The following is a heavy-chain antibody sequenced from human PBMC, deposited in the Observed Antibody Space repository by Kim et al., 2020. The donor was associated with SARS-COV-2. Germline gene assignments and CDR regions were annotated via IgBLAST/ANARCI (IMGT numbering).Heavy chain of an antibody. D-gene: IGHD3-10*01. CDR3: ARGVLLWFGLFDY. Sequence: GGSLRLSCAASGFTFSDHYMDWVRQAPGKGLEWVGRTRNKANSYTTEYAASVKGRFTISRDDSKNSLYLQMNSLKTEDTAVYYCARGVLLWFGLFDYWGQGTLVTVSS. CDR2: TRNKANSYTT. CDR1: GFTFSDHY. V-gene: IGHV3-72*01. J-gene: IGHJ4*02.